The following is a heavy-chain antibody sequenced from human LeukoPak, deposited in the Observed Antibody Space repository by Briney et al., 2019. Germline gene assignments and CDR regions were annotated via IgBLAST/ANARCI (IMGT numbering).Heavy chain of an antibody. D-gene: IGHD6-13*01. CDR1: GYSISSGYY. CDR3: ARDADSSSWYRIY. Sequence: PSETLSLTCTVSGYSISSGYYWGWIRQPPGKGLEWIGSIYHSGSTYYNPSLKSRVTISVDTSKNQFSLKLSSVTAADTAVYYCARDADSSSWYRIYWGQGTLVTVSS. V-gene: IGHV4-38-2*02. J-gene: IGHJ4*02. CDR2: IYHSGST.